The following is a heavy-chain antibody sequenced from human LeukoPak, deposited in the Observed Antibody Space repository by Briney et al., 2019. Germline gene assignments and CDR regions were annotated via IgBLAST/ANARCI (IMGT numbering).Heavy chain of an antibody. V-gene: IGHV4-59*12. D-gene: IGHD3-3*01. J-gene: IGHJ4*02. CDR2: IYYSGST. CDR3: ARGPAAIFGVVIIPIDY. CDR1: GGSISSYY. Sequence: TPSETLSLTCTVSGGSISSYYWSWIRQPPGKGLEWIGYIYYSGSTNYNPSLKSRVTISVDTSKNQFSLKLSSVTAADTAVYYCARGPAAIFGVVIIPIDYWGQGTLVTVSS.